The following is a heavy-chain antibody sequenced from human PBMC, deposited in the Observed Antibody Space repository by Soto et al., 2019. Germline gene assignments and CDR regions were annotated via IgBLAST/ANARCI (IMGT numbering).Heavy chain of an antibody. CDR3: ARELVTAIPAYQYVEF. CDR2: IIPVFGAT. Sequence: QVQLVQSGAEVKKPRSSVKVSCKASGATFSNYAINWVRQAPGQGLEWMGGIIPVFGATNYAQKFQGRVTITADSSTNTVYMQLSGLTSEATAVYYWARELVTAIPAYQYVEFWGQGTVVTVPS. D-gene: IGHD2-21*02. V-gene: IGHV1-69*06. J-gene: IGHJ4*02. CDR1: GATFSNYA.